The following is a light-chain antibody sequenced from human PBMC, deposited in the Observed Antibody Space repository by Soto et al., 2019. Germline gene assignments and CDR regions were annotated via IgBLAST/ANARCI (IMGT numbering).Light chain of an antibody. CDR3: QHYQRYPPS. V-gene: IGKV1-16*01. Sequence: DIQMTQSRSSLSASVGDRVTITCRASHPININLVWFQQKPGKAPKSLIYAATNLQSGVPSRFSGSGGGTDFSLTISSLQPEDVATYYCQHYQRYPPSFGGGTKLEIK. J-gene: IGKJ4*01. CDR2: AAT. CDR1: HPININ.